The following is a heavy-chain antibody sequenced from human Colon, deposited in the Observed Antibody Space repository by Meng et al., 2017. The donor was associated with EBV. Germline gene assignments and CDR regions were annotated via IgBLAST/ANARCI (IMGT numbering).Heavy chain of an antibody. D-gene: IGHD3-22*01. CDR2: IYYSGSR. CDR1: GYSTISTDYY. Sequence: QVQLQESGPGLVKPSXXLSPTCPVSGYSTISTDYYWSWVRQPPGKGLEWIGYIYYSGSRYYNPSLKSRVTISVDTSKNQFSLKLSSVTAADTAVYYCARVTGKIYYDGSGYPEAFDYWGQGTLVTVSS. V-gene: IGHV4-30-4*01. CDR3: ARVTGKIYYDGSGYPEAFDY. J-gene: IGHJ4*02.